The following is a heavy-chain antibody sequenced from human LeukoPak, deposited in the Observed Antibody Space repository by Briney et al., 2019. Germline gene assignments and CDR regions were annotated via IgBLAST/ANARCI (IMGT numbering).Heavy chain of an antibody. J-gene: IGHJ6*02. CDR3: ARALTYYDFWSGRTEDYYYGMDV. CDR1: GGSISSYY. D-gene: IGHD3-3*01. Sequence: SETLSLTCTVSGGSISSYYWSWIRQPPGKGLEWIGYIYYSGSTNYNPSLKSRVTISVDTSKNQFSLKLSSVTAADTAVYYCARALTYYDFWSGRTEDYYYGMDVWGQGTTVTVSS. V-gene: IGHV4-59*01. CDR2: IYYSGST.